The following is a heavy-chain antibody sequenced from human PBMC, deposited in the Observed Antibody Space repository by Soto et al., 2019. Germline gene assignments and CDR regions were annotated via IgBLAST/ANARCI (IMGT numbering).Heavy chain of an antibody. Sequence: QVQLQESGXGXVKXSETLSLXCTVSGGSITSYYWSWIRQPPGKGLEWIGYVFHSGITGYNPSLKSRVTISVDASKNLFSLKLISVTAADTAVYYCARDQNGSPYFDYWGQGTLVTVSS. CDR1: GGSITSYY. CDR3: ARDQNGSPYFDY. CDR2: VFHSGIT. J-gene: IGHJ4*02. V-gene: IGHV4-59*01. D-gene: IGHD1-26*01.